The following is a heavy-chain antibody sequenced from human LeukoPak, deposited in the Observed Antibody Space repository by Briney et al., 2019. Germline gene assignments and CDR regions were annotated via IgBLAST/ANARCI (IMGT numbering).Heavy chain of an antibody. CDR2: IYHSGST. V-gene: IGHV4-38-2*02. Sequence: PSETLSLTCTVSGYSISSGYYWGWIRQPPGKGLEWIGSIYHSGSTYYNPSLKSRVTISVDTSKNQFSLKLSSVTAADTAVYYCASVVPAAINFDGLMDVWGKGTTVTISS. CDR1: GYSISSGYY. J-gene: IGHJ6*03. D-gene: IGHD2-2*02. CDR3: ASVVPAAINFDGLMDV.